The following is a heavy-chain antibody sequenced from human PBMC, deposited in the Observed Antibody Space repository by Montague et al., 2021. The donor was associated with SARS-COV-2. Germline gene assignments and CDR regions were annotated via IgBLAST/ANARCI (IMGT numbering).Heavy chain of an antibody. CDR2: IYTSGST. Sequence: SDTLSLTCTLSGGSISSYYWSWIRQPAGKGLEWIGRIYTSGSTNYNPSLKSRVTMSVDTSKNQFSLKLSSVTAADTAVYYCAREGGITIFGVVIGSPYYYYMDVWGKGTTVTVSS. V-gene: IGHV4-4*07. CDR3: AREGGITIFGVVIGSPYYYYMDV. D-gene: IGHD3-3*01. J-gene: IGHJ6*03. CDR1: GGSISSYY.